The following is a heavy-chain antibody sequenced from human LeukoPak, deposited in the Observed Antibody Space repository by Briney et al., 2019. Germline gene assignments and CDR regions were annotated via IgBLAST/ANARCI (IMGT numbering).Heavy chain of an antibody. D-gene: IGHD6-13*01. CDR1: GYTFTSYG. V-gene: IGHV1-18*01. CDR3: ARVSGSSWYMLYAFDI. Sequence: ASVKVSCKASGYTFTSYGISWVRQAPGQGLEWMGWISAYNGNTNYAQKLQGRVTMTTDTSTSTAYMELRSLGSDDTAVYYCARVSGSSWYMLYAFDIWGQGTMVTVSS. J-gene: IGHJ3*02. CDR2: ISAYNGNT.